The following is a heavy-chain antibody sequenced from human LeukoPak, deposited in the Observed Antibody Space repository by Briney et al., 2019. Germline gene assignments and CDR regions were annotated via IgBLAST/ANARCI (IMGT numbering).Heavy chain of an antibody. Sequence: GGSLRLSCAASGFSFSTYAMNWVRQAPGQGLEWVSVVIGNNARTDYADSVKGRFTISKDSSKNTLYLQMNSLRAEDTAVYYCARTGNGYNRVDFDYWGQGTLVTVSS. V-gene: IGHV3-23*01. D-gene: IGHD5-24*01. CDR1: GFSFSTYA. J-gene: IGHJ4*02. CDR3: ARTGNGYNRVDFDY. CDR2: VIGNNART.